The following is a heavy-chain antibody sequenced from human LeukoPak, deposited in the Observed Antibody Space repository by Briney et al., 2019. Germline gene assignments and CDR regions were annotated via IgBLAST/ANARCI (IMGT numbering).Heavy chain of an antibody. V-gene: IGHV3-9*01. CDR2: ISWNSGSI. Sequence: GGSLRLSCAASGFTFDDYAMHWVRQAPGKGLEWVSGISWNSGSIGYADSVKGRFTISRDNAKNSLYLQMNSLRAEDTALYYCAKDKFRYSSGWSLFDYWGQGTLVTVSS. D-gene: IGHD6-19*01. CDR1: GFTFDDYA. J-gene: IGHJ4*02. CDR3: AKDKFRYSSGWSLFDY.